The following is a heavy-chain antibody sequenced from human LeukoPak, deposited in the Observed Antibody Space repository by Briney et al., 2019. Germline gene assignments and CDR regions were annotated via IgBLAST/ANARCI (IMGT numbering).Heavy chain of an antibody. D-gene: IGHD6-13*01. Sequence: PSETLSLTCTVSGDSITSTSYYWGWIRQPPEKGLEWIGSVYYTGGTYYSPSLKSRVTISVDTSKNQFSLKLSSVTAADTAVYYCARHIEGEGQQLVYYFDYWGQGTLVTVSS. V-gene: IGHV4-39*01. J-gene: IGHJ4*02. CDR2: VYYTGGT. CDR1: GDSITSTSYY. CDR3: ARHIEGEGQQLVYYFDY.